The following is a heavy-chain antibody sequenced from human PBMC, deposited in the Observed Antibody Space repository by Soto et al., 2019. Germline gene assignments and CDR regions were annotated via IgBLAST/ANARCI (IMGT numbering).Heavy chain of an antibody. Sequence: PGGSLRLSCAASGFTFSSYAMSWVRQAPGVGLDWVSAISDSGSTTYYADSVKGRFTISRDNSKNTLYLQMNSLRAEDTAVYYCAKGSSSWYARDWYFDLWGRGTLVTVSS. J-gene: IGHJ2*01. D-gene: IGHD6-13*01. V-gene: IGHV3-23*01. CDR2: ISDSGSTT. CDR3: AKGSSSWYARDWYFDL. CDR1: GFTFSSYA.